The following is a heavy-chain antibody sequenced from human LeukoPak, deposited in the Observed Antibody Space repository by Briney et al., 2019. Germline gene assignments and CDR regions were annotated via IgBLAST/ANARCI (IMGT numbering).Heavy chain of an antibody. CDR2: IYSGGST. V-gene: IGHV3-66*01. Sequence: GGSLRLSCAASGFTVSSNYISWVRQAPGKGLEWVSVIYSGGSTYYADSVKGRFTISRDNSKNTLYLQMNSLRAEDTAVYYCVRVYDSSGYYYFDYWGQGTLVTVSS. D-gene: IGHD3-22*01. CDR1: GFTVSSNY. J-gene: IGHJ4*02. CDR3: VRVYDSSGYYYFDY.